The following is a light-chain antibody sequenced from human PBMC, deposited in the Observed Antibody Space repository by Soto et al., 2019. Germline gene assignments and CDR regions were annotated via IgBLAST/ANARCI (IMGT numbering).Light chain of an antibody. Sequence: QSVLTQPPSASGTPGQRVTISCSGSNSNIGSHTVNWYQQFPGTAPKLLMYNNNQRPSGVPDRFSRSMSGTSASLAISWLHSEDEADYYCSVWDGSLGGWVFGGGTKVTVL. CDR1: NSNIGSHT. J-gene: IGLJ3*02. V-gene: IGLV1-44*01. CDR3: SVWDGSLGGWV. CDR2: NNN.